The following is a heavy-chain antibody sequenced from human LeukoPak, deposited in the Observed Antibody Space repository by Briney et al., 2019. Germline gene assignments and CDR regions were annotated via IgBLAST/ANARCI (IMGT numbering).Heavy chain of an antibody. CDR1: GGSISSSSYY. D-gene: IGHD1-26*01. V-gene: IGHV4-39*01. Sequence: SETLSLTCTVSGGSISSSSYYWGWIRQPPGKGLEWIGSIYYSGSTYYNPSLKSRVTISVDTSKNQFSLKLSSVTAADTAVCYCARAGLGTYYGMYYFDYWGQGTLVTVTS. CDR2: IYYSGST. J-gene: IGHJ4*02. CDR3: ARAGLGTYYGMYYFDY.